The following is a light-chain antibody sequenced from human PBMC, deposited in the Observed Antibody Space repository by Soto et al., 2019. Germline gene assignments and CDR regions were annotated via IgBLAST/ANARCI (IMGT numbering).Light chain of an antibody. V-gene: IGKV1-9*01. J-gene: IGKJ2*01. CDR1: QGISSY. Sequence: DIQLTQSPSFLSASVGDRDTITCRASQGISSYLAWYQQKPGKAPKLLIYAASTLQSGVPSRFNGSGSGTEFTLTISSLQPEDFATYYCQQLNSYPYTFGQGTKLEIK. CDR3: QQLNSYPYT. CDR2: AAS.